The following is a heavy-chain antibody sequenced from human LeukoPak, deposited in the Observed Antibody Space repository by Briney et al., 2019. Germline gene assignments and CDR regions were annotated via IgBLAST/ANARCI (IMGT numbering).Heavy chain of an antibody. CDR3: ARVIEWIQLWLPPFDY. D-gene: IGHD5-18*01. CDR2: IYDSGST. V-gene: IGHV4-38-2*02. CDR1: GYSISSGYY. Sequence: PSETLSLTCTVSGYSISSGYYWSWIRQPPGKGLEGIGSIYDSGSTYYNPSLKSRVTTSVDTSKNQFSLKLSSVTAADTAVYYCARVIEWIQLWLPPFDYWGQGTLVTVSS. J-gene: IGHJ4*02.